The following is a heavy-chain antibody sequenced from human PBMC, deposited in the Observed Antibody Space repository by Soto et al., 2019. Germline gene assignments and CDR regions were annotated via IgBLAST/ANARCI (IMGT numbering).Heavy chain of an antibody. D-gene: IGHD6-19*01. CDR3: ARVGSSGYYGMDV. CDR1: GYTFTSYA. CDR2: INAGNGNT. Sequence: ASVKVSCKASGYTFTSYAMHCVRQAPGQRLEWMGWINAGNGNTKYSQKFQGRVTITRDTSASTAYMELSSLRSEDTAVYYCARVGSSGYYGMDVWGQGTTVTVSS. V-gene: IGHV1-3*01. J-gene: IGHJ6*02.